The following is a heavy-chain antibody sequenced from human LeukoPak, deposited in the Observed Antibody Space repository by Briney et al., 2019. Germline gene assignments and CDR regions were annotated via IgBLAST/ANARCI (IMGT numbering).Heavy chain of an antibody. CDR2: IWYDGSNK. V-gene: IGHV3-33*01. J-gene: IGHJ5*02. CDR3: ARDSSGPNWFEP. Sequence: PGGSLRLCCAASGFTFSSYGMHWVRQAPGKGLEWVAVIWYDGSNKYYADSVKGRFTISRDNSKNTLYLQMNSLRAEDSAVYYCARDSSGPNWFEPWGRGTLVTVS. CDR1: GFTFSSYG. D-gene: IGHD6-19*01.